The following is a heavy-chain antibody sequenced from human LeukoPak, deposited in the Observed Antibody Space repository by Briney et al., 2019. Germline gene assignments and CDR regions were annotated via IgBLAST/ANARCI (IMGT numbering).Heavy chain of an antibody. CDR3: ARGPYDFWGGYHEDAFDI. Sequence: ASVKVSCKASGYTFTSYDINWVRQATGQGLEWMGWMNPNSGGTNYAQKFQGRVTMTRDTSISTAYMELSRLRSDDTAVYYCARGPYDFWGGYHEDAFDIWGQGTMVTVSS. J-gene: IGHJ3*02. V-gene: IGHV1-2*02. D-gene: IGHD3-3*01. CDR1: GYTFTSYD. CDR2: MNPNSGGT.